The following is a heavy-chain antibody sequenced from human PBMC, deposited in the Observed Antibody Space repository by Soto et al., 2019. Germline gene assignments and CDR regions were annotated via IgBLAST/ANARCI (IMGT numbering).Heavy chain of an antibody. CDR3: AMDDGAYYYGMDV. CDR2: INAGNGNT. J-gene: IGHJ6*02. D-gene: IGHD1-1*01. CDR1: GYTFTSYG. V-gene: IGHV1-3*01. Sequence: GGSVKGSCKGSGYTFTSYGMDLVRPGPGQRLEWMGWINAGNGNTKYSQKFQGRVTITRDTSASTAYMELSSLRSEDTAVYYCAMDDGAYYYGMDVWGQGTTVTVSS.